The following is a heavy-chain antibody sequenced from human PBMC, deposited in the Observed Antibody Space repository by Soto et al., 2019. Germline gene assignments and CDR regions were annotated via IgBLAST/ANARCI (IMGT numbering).Heavy chain of an antibody. Sequence: QVQLVQSGAEVKKPGASVKVSCKASGYTFTGYYMHWVRQAPGQGLAWMGWINPNSGGTNYAQKFKGWVTMTRDASISTAYMELSRLRSDDTAVYYCARSSISLEWLFDAFEIWGQGTMVTVSS. CDR3: ARSSISLEWLFDAFEI. CDR1: GYTFTGYY. V-gene: IGHV1-2*04. D-gene: IGHD3-3*01. CDR2: INPNSGGT. J-gene: IGHJ3*02.